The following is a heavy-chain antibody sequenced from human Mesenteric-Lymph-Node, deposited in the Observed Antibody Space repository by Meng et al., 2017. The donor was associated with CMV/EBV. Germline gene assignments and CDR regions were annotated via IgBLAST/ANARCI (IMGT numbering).Heavy chain of an antibody. Sequence: TFDRSAISWVRQAPGQGLEWMGGIIPIFFTPDYAQKFQGRVTITADKATGTAYMELSSLRSEDTALYYCARAGDHYYGSGSYYHLEYWGQGTLVTVSS. J-gene: IGHJ4*02. D-gene: IGHD3-10*01. CDR3: ARAGDHYYGSGSYYHLEY. V-gene: IGHV1-69*06. CDR1: TFDRSA. CDR2: IIPIFFTP.